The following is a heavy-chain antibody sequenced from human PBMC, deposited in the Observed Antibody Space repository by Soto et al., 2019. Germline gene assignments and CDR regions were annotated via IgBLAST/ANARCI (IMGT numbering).Heavy chain of an antibody. D-gene: IGHD6-19*01. V-gene: IGHV3-23*01. Sequence: EVQLLESGGGLVQPGGSLRLSCAASGFTFSSYGMSWVRQAPGKGLEWVLGISGSGASTYYADSVKGRFIISRDNSKNTLYLQMNSLRAEDTAVYYCAKDRGEGAVAVPYYFDYWGQGTLVTVSS. CDR1: GFTFSSYG. CDR2: ISGSGAST. CDR3: AKDRGEGAVAVPYYFDY. J-gene: IGHJ4*02.